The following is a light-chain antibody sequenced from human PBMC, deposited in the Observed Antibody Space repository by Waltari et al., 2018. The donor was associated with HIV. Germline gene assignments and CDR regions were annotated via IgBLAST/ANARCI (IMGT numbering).Light chain of an antibody. V-gene: IGKV1-33*01. CDR2: DAS. CDR3: QQYDNLPPMYT. Sequence: DIQLTQSPSSLSASVGDRVTLTCQASQDISNYLNWYQRKPGKTPRRLVYDASNLETGVPSRFSGSGSGTDFTVTISSLQPEDIATYYCQQYDNLPPMYTFGQGTKLEIK. CDR1: QDISNY. J-gene: IGKJ2*01.